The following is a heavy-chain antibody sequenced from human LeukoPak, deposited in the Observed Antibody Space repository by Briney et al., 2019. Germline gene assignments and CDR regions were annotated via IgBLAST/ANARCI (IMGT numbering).Heavy chain of an antibody. CDR2: ITPIFGTA. V-gene: IGHV1-69*05. J-gene: IGHJ4*02. CDR3: ANTAGRRYNY. Sequence: SSVKVSCKASGGTFSSYAISWVRQAPGQGLEWMGRITPIFGTANYAQKFQGRVTITTDESTSTAYMELSSLRSEDTAVYYRANTAGRRYNYWGQGTLVTVSS. CDR1: GGTFSSYA. D-gene: IGHD6-13*01.